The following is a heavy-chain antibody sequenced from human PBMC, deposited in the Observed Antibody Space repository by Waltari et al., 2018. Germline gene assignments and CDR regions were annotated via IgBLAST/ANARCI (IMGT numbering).Heavy chain of an antibody. CDR2: IYHSGDS. CDR3: ARGAYYEFWGAFSRGLDY. Sequence: QVQLQESGPGLVKPSETLSLTCSVSGYSVSSNYYWGWIRQPPGKGLEWIGSIYHSGDSYYNPSLKSRVPISVDTSKNQFSLKLTSVTATDTAVYYCARGAYYEFWGAFSRGLDYWGQGALVTVSS. V-gene: IGHV4-38-2*02. J-gene: IGHJ4*02. D-gene: IGHD3-3*01. CDR1: GYSVSSNYY.